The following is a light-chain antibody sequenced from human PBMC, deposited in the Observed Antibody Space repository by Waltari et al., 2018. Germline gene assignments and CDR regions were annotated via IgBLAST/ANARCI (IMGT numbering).Light chain of an antibody. CDR2: AAS. CDR1: QDLTIN. J-gene: IGKJ2*01. V-gene: IGKV3-15*01. Sequence: EILMTQSPASLSVSPGENATLSCRASQDLTINLAWYHQQPGQPPRLLLTAASVRAVGGADRFSGAGSVTEFTLTIASPQSEDSGVYFCQQYHRWPPYTFGQGTRLEIK. CDR3: QQYHRWPPYT.